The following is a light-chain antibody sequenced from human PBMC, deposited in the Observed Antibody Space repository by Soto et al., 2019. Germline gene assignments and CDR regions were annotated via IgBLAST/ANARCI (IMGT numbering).Light chain of an antibody. CDR1: EAISNY. CDR2: GAS. V-gene: IGKV1-27*01. CDR3: QNYNRAPCT. Sequence: DIQMTQSPSSLSASVGDRVIITCRASEAISNYLAWYQQKPGKVPKLLIYGASTLQSGVPSRFSGSGSGTDFTLTISSLQTEDVATYYCQNYNRAPCTFGQGTKVESK. J-gene: IGKJ1*01.